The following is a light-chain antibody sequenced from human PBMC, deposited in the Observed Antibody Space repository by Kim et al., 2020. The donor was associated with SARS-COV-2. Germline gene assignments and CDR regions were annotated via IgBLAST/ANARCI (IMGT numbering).Light chain of an antibody. J-gene: IGKJ2*01. CDR3: QQYGSSPQYT. V-gene: IGKV3-20*01. Sequence: EIVLTQSPGTLSLSPGERATLSCRASQSVSSSYLAWYQQKPGQAPRLLIYGASSRATGIPDRFSGSGSGTDFTLTISRLEPEDFAVYYWQQYGSSPQYTFGQGTKLE. CDR2: GAS. CDR1: QSVSSSY.